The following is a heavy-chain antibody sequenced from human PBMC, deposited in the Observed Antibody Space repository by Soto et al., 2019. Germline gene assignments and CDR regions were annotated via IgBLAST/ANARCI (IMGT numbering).Heavy chain of an antibody. V-gene: IGHV3-73*01. CDR2: IRSKANSYAT. D-gene: IGHD3-22*01. CDR3: TRYARIRYDSTGRGGVDGMDV. Sequence: GGSLRLSCAASGFTFSGSAMHWVRQASGKGLEWVGRIRSKANSYATAYAASVKGRFTISRDDSKNKAYLQMKSLKTEDTAVYYCTRYARIRYDSTGRGGVDGMDVWGQGTTVTVSS. J-gene: IGHJ6*02. CDR1: GFTFSGSA.